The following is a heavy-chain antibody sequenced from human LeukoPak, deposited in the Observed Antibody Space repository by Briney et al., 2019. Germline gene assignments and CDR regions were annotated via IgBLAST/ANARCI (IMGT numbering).Heavy chain of an antibody. D-gene: IGHD1-26*01. J-gene: IGHJ6*03. CDR1: GYTFTSYG. Sequence: ASVKVSCKASGYTFTSYGISWVRQAPGQGLEWMGWISAHNGNTNYAQKLQGRVTMTTDTSTSTAYMELRSLRSDDTAVYYCARGTYSGSYYYYMDVWGKGTTVTVSS. CDR2: ISAHNGNT. CDR3: ARGTYSGSYYYYMDV. V-gene: IGHV1-18*01.